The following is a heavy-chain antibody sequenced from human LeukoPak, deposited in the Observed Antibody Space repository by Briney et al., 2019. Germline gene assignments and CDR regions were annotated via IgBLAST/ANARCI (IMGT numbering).Heavy chain of an antibody. D-gene: IGHD3-16*02. J-gene: IGHJ4*02. V-gene: IGHV1-69*04. CDR1: GGTFSSYA. CDR2: IIPILGIA. Sequence: ASVKVSCTASGGTFSSYAISWVRQAPGQGLEWMGRIIPILGIANYAQKFQGRVTITADKSTSTAYMELSSLRSEDTAVYYCARGAYDYVWGSYRYLDYWGQGTLVTVSS. CDR3: ARGAYDYVWGSYRYLDY.